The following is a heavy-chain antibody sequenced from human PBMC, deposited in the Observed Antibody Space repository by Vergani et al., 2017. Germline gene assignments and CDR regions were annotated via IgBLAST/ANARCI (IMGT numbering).Heavy chain of an antibody. Sequence: QVQLQESGPGLVKPSQTLSLTCTVSGGSISSGTYYWSWIRQPAGKGLEWIGRIDTSGSTNYNPSLKSRVTISVDTSKNQFSLKLSSVTAADTAVYYCARAPAYSFGYDGGWFDPWGQGTLVTVSS. V-gene: IGHV4-61*02. CDR3: ARAPAYSFGYDGGWFDP. CDR1: GGSISSGTYY. CDR2: IDTSGST. J-gene: IGHJ5*02. D-gene: IGHD5-18*01.